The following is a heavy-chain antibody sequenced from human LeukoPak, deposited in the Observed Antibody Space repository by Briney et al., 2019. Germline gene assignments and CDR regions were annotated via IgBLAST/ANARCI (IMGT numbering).Heavy chain of an antibody. CDR2: IYHSGST. V-gene: IGHV4-38-2*02. Sequence: SETLSLTCTVSGYSISSGYYWGWIRQPPGKGLEWIGSIYHSGSTYYNPSLKSRVTISVDTSKNQFSLKLSSVTAADTAVYYCARGGTYGSGSYSPHWGQGTLVTVSS. CDR1: GYSISSGYY. D-gene: IGHD3-10*01. J-gene: IGHJ4*02. CDR3: ARGGTYGSGSYSPH.